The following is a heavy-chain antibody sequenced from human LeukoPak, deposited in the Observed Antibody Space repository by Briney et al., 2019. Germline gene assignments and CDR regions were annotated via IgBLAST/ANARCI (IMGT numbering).Heavy chain of an antibody. D-gene: IGHD6-19*01. CDR3: ARGAPYSSGWYDLKDLDY. V-gene: IGHV3-11*01. Sequence: PGGSLRLSCAASGFTFSDYYMSWIRQAPGKGLEWVSYISSSGSTIYYADSVKGRFTISRDNAKNSLYLQMNSLRAEDTAVYYCARGAPYSSGWYDLKDLDYWGQGTLVTVSS. J-gene: IGHJ4*02. CDR1: GFTFSDYY. CDR2: ISSSGSTI.